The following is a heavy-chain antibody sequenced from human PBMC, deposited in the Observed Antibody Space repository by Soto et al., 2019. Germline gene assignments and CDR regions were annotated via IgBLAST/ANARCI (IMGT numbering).Heavy chain of an antibody. CDR1: GGSISSYY. D-gene: IGHD6-19*01. J-gene: IGHJ4*02. V-gene: IGHV4-59*01. CDR3: VRGSGWYFY. Sequence: SETLSLTCTVSGGSISSYYWSWIRRPPGKGLEWIGYIYSSGTTNYNPSLKSRVTISVDTSKNQFSLKLSSVTAADTAVYYCVRGSGWYFYWGQGTLVTVSS. CDR2: IYSSGTT.